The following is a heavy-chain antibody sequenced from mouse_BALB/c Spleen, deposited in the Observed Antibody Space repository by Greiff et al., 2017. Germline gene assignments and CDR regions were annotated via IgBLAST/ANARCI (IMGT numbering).Heavy chain of an antibody. CDR3: AREYYDYDGAMDY. Sequence: EVMLVESGGGLVQPGGSLKLSCAASGFTFSSYGMSWVRQTPDKRLELVATINSNGGSTYYPDSVKGRFTISRDNAKNTLYLQMSSLKSEDTAMYYCAREYYDYDGAMDYWGQGTSVTVSS. V-gene: IGHV5-6-3*01. J-gene: IGHJ4*01. CDR2: INSNGGST. CDR1: GFTFSSYG. D-gene: IGHD2-4*01.